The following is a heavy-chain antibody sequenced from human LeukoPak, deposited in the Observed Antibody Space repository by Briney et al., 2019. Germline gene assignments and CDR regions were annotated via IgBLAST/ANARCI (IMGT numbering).Heavy chain of an antibody. Sequence: GGSLRLSCAASGFTFSSYAMTWVRQAPGKGLEWVSAISGSGGSTYYADSVKGRFTISRDNSKKTLYLQMNSLRAEDTAVYYCAKEVDTMVRGVSTSSFDYWGQGTLVTVSS. CDR1: GFTFSSYA. J-gene: IGHJ4*02. V-gene: IGHV3-23*01. D-gene: IGHD3-10*01. CDR3: AKEVDTMVRGVSTSSFDY. CDR2: ISGSGGST.